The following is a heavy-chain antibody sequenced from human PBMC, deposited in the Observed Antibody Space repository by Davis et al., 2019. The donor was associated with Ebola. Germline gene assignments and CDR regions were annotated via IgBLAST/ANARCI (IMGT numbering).Heavy chain of an antibody. V-gene: IGHV3-74*01. D-gene: IGHD6-13*01. CDR2: INSDGSST. J-gene: IGHJ4*02. CDR3: TRGGGPIAAAGTDY. CDR1: GFTVSSNY. Sequence: GESLKISCAASGFTVSSNYMSWVRQAPGKGLVWVSRINSDGSSTSYADSVKGRFTISRDNAKNTVYLQMNSLRAEDTAVYYCTRGGGPIAAAGTDYWGQGTLVTVSS.